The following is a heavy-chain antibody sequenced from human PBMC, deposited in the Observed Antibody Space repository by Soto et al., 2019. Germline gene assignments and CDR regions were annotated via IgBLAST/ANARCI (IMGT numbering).Heavy chain of an antibody. Sequence: ASVKVSCKASGYTFTGYYMHWVRQAPGQGLEWMGWINPNSGGTNYAQKFQGRVTMTRDTSISTAYMELSRLRSDDTAVYYCARGGWMLDPYYYHRDRMAFWARGTSDIGSS. CDR3: ARGGWMLDPYYYHRDRMAF. J-gene: IGHJ6*02. CDR1: GYTFTGYY. V-gene: IGHV1-2*02. D-gene: IGHD3-22*01. CDR2: INPNSGGT.